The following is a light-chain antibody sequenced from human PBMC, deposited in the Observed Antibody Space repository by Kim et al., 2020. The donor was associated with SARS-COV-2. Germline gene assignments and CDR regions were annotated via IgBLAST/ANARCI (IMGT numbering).Light chain of an antibody. CDR2: DAS. J-gene: IGKJ2*01. CDR3: QQLNSYVYT. V-gene: IGKV1-9*01. Sequence: SASVEDRVTITCRASQVISSYLAWDQQKPGKAPKLLIYDASTLQSGVPSRFSGSGSGTEFTLTISSLQPEDFATYYCQQLNSYVYTFGQGTKLEI. CDR1: QVISSY.